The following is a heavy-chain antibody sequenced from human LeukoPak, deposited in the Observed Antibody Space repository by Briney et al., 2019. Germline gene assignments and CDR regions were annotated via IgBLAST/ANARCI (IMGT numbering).Heavy chain of an antibody. CDR2: ISGSGGST. Sequence: PGGSLRLSCAASGFTFSSYAMSWVRQAPGKGLEWVSAISGSGGSTYYADSVKGRLTISRDNSKNTLYLQMNSLRAEDTAVYYCAKDQVGFLEWLPLDYWGQGTLVTVSS. V-gene: IGHV3-23*01. CDR3: AKDQVGFLEWLPLDY. CDR1: GFTFSSYA. D-gene: IGHD3-3*01. J-gene: IGHJ4*02.